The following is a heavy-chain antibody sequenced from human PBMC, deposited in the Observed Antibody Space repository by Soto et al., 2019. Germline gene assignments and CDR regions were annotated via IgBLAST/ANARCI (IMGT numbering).Heavy chain of an antibody. CDR3: ARIRITMIVVVTTGWFDP. CDR2: IYYSGST. D-gene: IGHD3-22*01. Sequence: SETLSLTCTVSGGSISSSSYYWGWIRQPPGKGLEWIGSIYYSGSTYYNPSLKSRVTISVDTSKNQFSLKLSSVTAADTAVYYCARIRITMIVVVTTGWFDPWGQGTLVTVSS. J-gene: IGHJ5*02. V-gene: IGHV4-39*01. CDR1: GGSISSSSYY.